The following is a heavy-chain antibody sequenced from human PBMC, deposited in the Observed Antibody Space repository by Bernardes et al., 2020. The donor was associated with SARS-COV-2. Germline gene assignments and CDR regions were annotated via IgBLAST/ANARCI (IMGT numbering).Heavy chain of an antibody. CDR2: ITPTSGGT. D-gene: IGHD3-22*01. CDR3: AIPPTNYDRYGMDV. CDR1: GYTFTGYY. Sequence: ASLKVFCKASGYTFTGYYIHWVRQAPGQGLEWMGWITPTSGGTTYAQKFQDRVTMTRDTSIRTAYMELRRLRSDDTAVYYCAIPPTNYDRYGMDVWGQGTTVTGSS. J-gene: IGHJ6*02. V-gene: IGHV1-2*02.